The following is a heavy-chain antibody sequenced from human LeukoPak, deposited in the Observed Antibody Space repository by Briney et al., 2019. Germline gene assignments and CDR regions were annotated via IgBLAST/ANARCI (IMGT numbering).Heavy chain of an antibody. CDR3: ARGSSGRYFDWLQYYYYMDV. D-gene: IGHD3-9*01. CDR2: IYYSGST. V-gene: IGHV4-59*12. Sequence: SETLSLTCIVSGGSISSYYWSWIRQPPGKGLEWIGYIYYSGSTNYNPSLKSRVTISGDTSKNQFSLKRSSVTAADTAVYYCARGSSGRYFDWLQYYYYMDVWGKGTTVTVSS. CDR1: GGSISSYY. J-gene: IGHJ6*03.